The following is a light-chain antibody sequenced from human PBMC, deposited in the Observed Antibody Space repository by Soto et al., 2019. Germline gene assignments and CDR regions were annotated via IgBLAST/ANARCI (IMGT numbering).Light chain of an antibody. CDR3: QQYNSYSPT. CDR2: DAS. Sequence: DIQMTQSPSTLSASVGDRVTITCRASQSISSYLNWYQQRPGKAPKLLIYDASSLESGVPSRFSGSGSGTEITLTISSLQPDDFATYYCQQYNSYSPTFGQGTKVDIK. J-gene: IGKJ1*01. V-gene: IGKV1-5*01. CDR1: QSISSY.